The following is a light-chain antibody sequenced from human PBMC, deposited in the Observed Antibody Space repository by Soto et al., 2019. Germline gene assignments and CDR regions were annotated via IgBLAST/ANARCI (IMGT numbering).Light chain of an antibody. CDR3: QQYNSYPWT. Sequence: DIQMTQSPSTLSASVGDRVTITCRASQSISSWLAWYQQKPGKAPKLLIYKASSLESGVPSRFSGSGSGTEFTLTISLLHPDVFATYCCQQYNSYPWTFGQGTKVEIK. J-gene: IGKJ1*01. V-gene: IGKV1-5*03. CDR2: KAS. CDR1: QSISSW.